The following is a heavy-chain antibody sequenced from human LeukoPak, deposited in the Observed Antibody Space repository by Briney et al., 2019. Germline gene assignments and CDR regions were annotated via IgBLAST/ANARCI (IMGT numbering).Heavy chain of an antibody. D-gene: IGHD2-15*01. Sequence: PSQTLSLTCTVSGGSISSGSYYWSWIRQPAGKGLEWIGRIYTSGSTNYNPSLKSRVTISVDTSKNQFSLKLSSVTAADTAVYYCIGGSWVKSAYAFDIWGQGTIVTVSS. CDR3: IGGSWVKSAYAFDI. J-gene: IGHJ3*02. CDR2: IYTSGST. V-gene: IGHV4-61*02. CDR1: GGSISSGSYY.